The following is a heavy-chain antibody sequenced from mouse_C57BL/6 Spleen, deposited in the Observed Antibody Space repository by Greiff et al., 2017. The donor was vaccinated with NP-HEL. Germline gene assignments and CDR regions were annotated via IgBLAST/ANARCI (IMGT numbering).Heavy chain of an antibody. V-gene: IGHV2-3*01. Sequence: VMLVESGPGLVAPSQSLSITCTVSGFSLTSYGVSWVRQPPGKGLEWLGVIWGDGSTNYHSALISRLSISKDNSKSQVFLKLNSLQTDDTATYYCAITTVVATEGAMDYWGQGTSVTVSS. CDR1: GFSLTSYG. CDR2: IWGDGST. D-gene: IGHD1-1*01. CDR3: AITTVVATEGAMDY. J-gene: IGHJ4*01.